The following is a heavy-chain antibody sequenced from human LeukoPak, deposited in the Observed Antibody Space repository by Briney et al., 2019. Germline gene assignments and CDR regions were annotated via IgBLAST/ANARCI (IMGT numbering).Heavy chain of an antibody. CDR2: IIPIFGTA. CDR3: ARAGSRLPMGAFDI. D-gene: IGHD2-2*01. V-gene: IGHV1-69*01. CDR1: GGTFSSYA. J-gene: IGHJ3*02. Sequence: SVKVSCKASGGTFSSYAISWVRQAPGQGLEWMGGIIPIFGTANYAQKFQGRVTITADESTSTAYMELSSLRSEDTAVYSCARAGSRLPMGAFDIWGQGTMVTVSS.